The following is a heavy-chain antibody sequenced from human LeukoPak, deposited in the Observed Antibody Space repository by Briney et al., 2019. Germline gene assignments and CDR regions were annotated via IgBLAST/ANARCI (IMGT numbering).Heavy chain of an antibody. D-gene: IGHD6-19*01. CDR1: GGTFSNYA. J-gene: IGHJ3*02. CDR2: IIPIFGTA. Sequence: SVKVSCKASGGTFSNYAISWVRQAPGQGLEWMGGIIPIFGTANYAQKFRGRVTITADKSTRTAYMELSSLRSEDTAVYYCAREVAGEETDAFDIWGQGTMVTVSS. CDR3: AREVAGEETDAFDI. V-gene: IGHV1-69*06.